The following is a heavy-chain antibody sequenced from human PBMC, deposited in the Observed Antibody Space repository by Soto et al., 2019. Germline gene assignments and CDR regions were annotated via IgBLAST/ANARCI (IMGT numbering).Heavy chain of an antibody. CDR3: VKDPSDYGDYGTFFDY. Sequence: PGGSLRLSCAASGFTFSSYGMHWVRQSPGKGLEWLAVISFDETKIFYGDSVKGRFTISRDNSRNTLYLHMNGLRTEDTGVYYCVKDPSDYGDYGTFFDYWGQGALVPVSS. J-gene: IGHJ4*02. CDR1: GFTFSSYG. CDR2: ISFDETKI. D-gene: IGHD4-17*01. V-gene: IGHV3-30*18.